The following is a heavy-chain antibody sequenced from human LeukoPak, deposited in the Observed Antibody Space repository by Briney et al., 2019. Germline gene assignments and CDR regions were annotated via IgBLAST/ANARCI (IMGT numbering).Heavy chain of an antibody. V-gene: IGHV3-74*01. Sequence: GGSLTLSCAASGFTFSNYWMAWVRQAPGKGLEWVSRIKTDGTITSYADSVEGRFTTARDNAKNTLYLQMNSLRDEDTAVYYCARDRTTVTVFDYWGQGVLVTVFS. D-gene: IGHD4-17*01. CDR1: GFTFSNYW. CDR2: IKTDGTIT. CDR3: ARDRTTVTVFDY. J-gene: IGHJ4*02.